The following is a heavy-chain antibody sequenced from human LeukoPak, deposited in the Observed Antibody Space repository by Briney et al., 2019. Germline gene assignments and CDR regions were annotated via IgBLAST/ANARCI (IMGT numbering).Heavy chain of an antibody. CDR3: AREWEWELRRGAGYFDY. Sequence: SQTLSLTCTVSGGSISSGDYYWSWIHQPPGKGLEWIGYIYYSGSTYYNPSLKSRVTISVNTSKNQFSLKLSSVTAADTAVYYCAREWEWELRRGAGYFDYWGQGTLVTVSS. CDR2: IYYSGST. V-gene: IGHV4-30-4*08. D-gene: IGHD1-26*01. J-gene: IGHJ4*02. CDR1: GGSISSGDYY.